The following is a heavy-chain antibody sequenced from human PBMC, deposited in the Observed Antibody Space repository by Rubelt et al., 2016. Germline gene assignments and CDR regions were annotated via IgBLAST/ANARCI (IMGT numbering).Heavy chain of an antibody. V-gene: IGHV4-59*12. CDR2: INHSGST. CDR1: GGSISSYY. CDR3: ARGRRGTFGY. Sequence: QVQLQESGPGLVKPSETLSLTCTVSGGSISSYYWSWIRQPPGKGLEWIGEINHSGSTNYNPSLKSRVTRSVDTSKNQFSLKLSSVTAADTAVYYCARGRRGTFGYWGQGTLVTVSS. D-gene: IGHD1-26*01. J-gene: IGHJ4*02.